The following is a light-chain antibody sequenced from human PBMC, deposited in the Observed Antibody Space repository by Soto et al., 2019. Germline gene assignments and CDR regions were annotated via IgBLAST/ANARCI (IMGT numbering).Light chain of an antibody. Sequence: QSVLTQPPSASGTPGQRVTISCSGSSSNIGSNIVHWYQQLPGTAPKLLIYSYNQRPSGVPDRFSGSKSGTSASLAISGLQSEDEADYYCAAWDDSLNGVVFGGGTKVTVL. CDR3: AAWDDSLNGVV. V-gene: IGLV1-44*01. J-gene: IGLJ2*01. CDR1: SSNIGSNI. CDR2: SYN.